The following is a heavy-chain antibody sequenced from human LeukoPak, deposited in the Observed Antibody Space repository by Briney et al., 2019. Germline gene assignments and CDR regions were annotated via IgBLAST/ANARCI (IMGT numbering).Heavy chain of an antibody. V-gene: IGHV4-31*03. CDR2: IYYRGST. CDR1: GGSISSGGYY. D-gene: IGHD3-10*01. CDR3: ARGRGVRGVIGNWFDP. Sequence: SETLSLTCTVSGGSISSGGYYWSWIRQHPGKGLEWIGYIYYRGSTYYNPSLKSRVTISVDTSKNQFSLKLSSVTAADTAVYYCARGRGVRGVIGNWFDPWGQGTLVTVSS. J-gene: IGHJ5*02.